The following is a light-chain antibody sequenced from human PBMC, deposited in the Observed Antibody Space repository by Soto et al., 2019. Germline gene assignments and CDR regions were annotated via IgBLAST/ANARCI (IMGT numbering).Light chain of an antibody. CDR3: QQYNNWPWT. CDR1: QSVSSN. Sequence: EIVMTQSPATLSVSPGERGTLSCRASQSVSSNLAWYPQKPGQAPRLLLYGASTRATGIPAMFSGSRSGTEFTLTISSLPSEDFAVYYCQQYNNWPWTFGQGTKVEI. V-gene: IGKV3-15*01. J-gene: IGKJ1*01. CDR2: GAS.